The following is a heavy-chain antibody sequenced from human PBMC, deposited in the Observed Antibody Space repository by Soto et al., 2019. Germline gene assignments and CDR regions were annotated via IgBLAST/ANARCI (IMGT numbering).Heavy chain of an antibody. CDR1: GDSVSSNSAA. V-gene: IGHV6-1*01. J-gene: IGHJ6*02. D-gene: IGHD1-26*01. CDR2: TYYRSKWYN. CDR3: ARDVRRVGATYHYYYGMDV. Sequence: PSQTLSLTCAISGDSVSSNSAAWNWIRQSPSRGLEWLGRTYYRSKWYNDYAVSVKSRITINPDTSKNQFSLQLNSVPPEDTAVYYCARDVRRVGATYHYYYGMDVCGQGTTLTISS.